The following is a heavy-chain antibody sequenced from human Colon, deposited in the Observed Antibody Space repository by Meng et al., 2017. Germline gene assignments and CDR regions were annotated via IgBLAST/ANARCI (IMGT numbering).Heavy chain of an antibody. CDR3: AKYDRPPYCFEY. CDR2: IYYTGST. D-gene: IGHD2-15*01. J-gene: IGHJ4*02. V-gene: IGHV4-59*01. CDR1: GGSISGNY. Sequence: QVHLPRPGPGLVKPSETLSLTCTVSGGSISGNYWSWIRQSPGRGLEWIAYIYYTGSTNYNPSFKSRATISVDTSKNQFSLNLASVTAADTAVYYCAKYDRPPYCFEYWGQGTLVTVSS.